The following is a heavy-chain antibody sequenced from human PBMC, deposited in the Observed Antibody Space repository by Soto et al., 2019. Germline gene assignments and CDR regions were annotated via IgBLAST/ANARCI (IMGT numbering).Heavy chain of an antibody. CDR3: ARDGYDGSGSPYPAY. Sequence: XGTLSLTFSVSGGSMSEYFWSWIRQSPERGLEWIGYVYYLGSTDYNPSLKSRVTISVDTSKRQFSLRLSSVTAADAAIYYCARDGYDGSGSPYPAYWGPGTQVTVSS. D-gene: IGHD3-10*01. J-gene: IGHJ4*02. V-gene: IGHV4-59*01. CDR2: VYYLGST. CDR1: GGSMSEYF.